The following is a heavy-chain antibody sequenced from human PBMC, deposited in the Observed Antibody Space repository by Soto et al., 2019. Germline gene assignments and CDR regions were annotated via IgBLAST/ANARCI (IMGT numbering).Heavy chain of an antibody. Sequence: PSETLSLTCTVSGGSISSYYWSWIRQPPGKGQEWIGYIYYSGSTNYNPSLKSRVTISVDTSKNQFSLKLSSVTAADTAVYYCARGNSGYDQNNYYYYMDVWGKGTTVTVSS. CDR1: GGSISSYY. D-gene: IGHD5-12*01. J-gene: IGHJ6*03. CDR2: IYYSGST. V-gene: IGHV4-59*08. CDR3: ARGNSGYDQNNYYYYMDV.